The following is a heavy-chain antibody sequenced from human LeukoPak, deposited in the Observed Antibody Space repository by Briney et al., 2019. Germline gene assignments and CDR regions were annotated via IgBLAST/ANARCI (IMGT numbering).Heavy chain of an antibody. CDR1: GFTFRNHG. CDR3: TYYYDSSTYYHVDY. CDR2: IKSKANGGTT. J-gene: IGHJ4*02. V-gene: IGHV3-15*01. Sequence: KSGRSLRLSCAASGFTFRNHGMHWVRQAPGKGLEWVGRIKSKANGGTTDHAAPVKGRFTISRDDSKSTLYLQMNSLKTEDTAVYYCTYYYDSSTYYHVDYWGQGTLVTVSS. D-gene: IGHD3-22*01.